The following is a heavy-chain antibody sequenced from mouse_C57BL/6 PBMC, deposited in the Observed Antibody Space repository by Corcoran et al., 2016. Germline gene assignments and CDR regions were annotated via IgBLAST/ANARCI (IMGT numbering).Heavy chain of an antibody. CDR2: ISFDGSN. CDR3: ARDQGIYSFFAY. D-gene: IGHD6-2*01. CDR1: GYSITSGYY. V-gene: IGHV3-6*01. Sequence: DVQLQESGPGLVKPSQSLSLTCSVTGYSITSGYYWNWIRQFPGNKLEWMGYISFDGSNNYNTSLKNRISITRDTSKNQFFLKLNSVTTEDTATYFFARDQGIYSFFAYWGQGTLVTVSA. J-gene: IGHJ3*01.